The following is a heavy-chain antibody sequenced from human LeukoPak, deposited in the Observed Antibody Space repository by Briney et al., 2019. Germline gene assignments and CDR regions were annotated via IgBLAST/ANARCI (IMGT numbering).Heavy chain of an antibody. J-gene: IGHJ5*02. Sequence: SETLSLTCAVYGGSFSGYYWSWIRQPPGKGLEWLGEINHSGSTNYNPSLKSRVTISVDTSKNQFSLKLSSVTAADTAVYYCARWSFWFDPWGQGTLVTVSS. D-gene: IGHD3-16*01. CDR2: INHSGST. CDR3: ARWSFWFDP. CDR1: GGSFSGYY. V-gene: IGHV4-34*01.